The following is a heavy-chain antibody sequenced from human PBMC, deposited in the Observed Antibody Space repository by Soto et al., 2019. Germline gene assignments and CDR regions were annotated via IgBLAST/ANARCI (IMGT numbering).Heavy chain of an antibody. CDR2: IIPIFGTA. V-gene: IGHV1-69*13. CDR1: GGTFSSYA. J-gene: IGHJ6*02. D-gene: IGHD6-13*01. Sequence: SVKVSCKASGGTFSSYAISWVRQAPGQGLEWMGGIIPIFGTANYAQKFQGRVTITADESTSTAYMELSSLRSEDTAVYYCARPKAGHNDYYYGLDVWGQGTTVTVSS. CDR3: ARPKAGHNDYYYGLDV.